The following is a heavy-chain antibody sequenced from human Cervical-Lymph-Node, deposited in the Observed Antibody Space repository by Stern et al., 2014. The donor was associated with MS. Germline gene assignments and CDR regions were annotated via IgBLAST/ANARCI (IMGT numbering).Heavy chain of an antibody. CDR3: ARIKFGDYDYGMDV. CDR2: IDWDDDR. CDR1: GFALSTSGMC. V-gene: IGHV2-70*15. J-gene: IGHJ6*02. D-gene: IGHD3-16*01. Sequence: QIPLKESGPALVKPTQTLTLTCTFSGFALSTSGMCVSWIRQPPGKALEWLARIDWDDDRYYSPSLKTRLTISKDTSKNQVVLTMTDMDPVDTATYYCARIKFGDYDYGMDVWGHGTTVTVSS.